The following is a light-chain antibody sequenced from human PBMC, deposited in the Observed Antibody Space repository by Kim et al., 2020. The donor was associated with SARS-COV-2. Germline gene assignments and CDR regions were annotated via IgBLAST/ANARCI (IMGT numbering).Light chain of an antibody. J-gene: IGKJ1*01. CDR2: KAS. CDR1: QSIDSW. CDR3: QQYMTYAWT. V-gene: IGKV1-5*03. Sequence: DIQMTQSPSTLSAFVGDRVTITCRASQSIDSWLIWYQQKPGKAPKVLIYKASSLESGVPSRFSGSGSGTEFTLTISSLQPDDFATYYCQQYMTYAWTFGQRTKVDIK.